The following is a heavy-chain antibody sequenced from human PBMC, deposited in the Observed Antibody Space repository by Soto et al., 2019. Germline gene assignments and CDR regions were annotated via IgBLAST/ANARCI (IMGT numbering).Heavy chain of an antibody. D-gene: IGHD1-26*01. CDR2: IFYDGST. Sequence: SETLSLTCTVSGDSISSGGYYWSWFRQHPGKGLEWIGYIFYDGSTYYNPSLKSRVTISVDTSKNHFSLKLSSVTAADTAVYYCETQEVGGSYVYTFDPWGQGTLVTVSS. V-gene: IGHV4-31*08. CDR3: ETQEVGGSYVYTFDP. J-gene: IGHJ5*02. CDR1: GDSISSGGYY.